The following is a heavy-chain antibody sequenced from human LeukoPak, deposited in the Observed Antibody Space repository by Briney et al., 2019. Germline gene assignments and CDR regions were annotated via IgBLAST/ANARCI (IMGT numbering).Heavy chain of an antibody. CDR1: GYSFTSYW. J-gene: IGHJ2*01. CDR3: ARLSVGGSTSHIGVGFWYFDL. CDR2: IYLGDSDT. D-gene: IGHD2-2*01. Sequence: GESLKISCKGSGYSFTSYWIGWVRQMPGKGLEWMGIIYLGDSDTRYSPSFQGQVTISADKSISTAYLQWSSLKASDTAMYYCARLSVGGSTSHIGVGFWYFDLWGRGTLVTVSS. V-gene: IGHV5-51*01.